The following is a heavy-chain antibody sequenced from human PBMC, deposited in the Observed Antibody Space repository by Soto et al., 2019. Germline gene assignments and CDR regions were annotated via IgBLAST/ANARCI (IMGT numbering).Heavy chain of an antibody. J-gene: IGHJ3*02. Sequence: ALTLASRTHGLMLTCTFCGFSLSNSAEGVRWMRQSHAKAVEWLAIIYWYDDKRYSPSLKSRLTITKDTSKNQVVLTMTNMDPADTATYYCEHLLDTYYYDSSGAGGFDIWGQGTMVTVSS. CDR3: EHLLDTYYYDSSGAGGFDI. CDR2: IYWYDDK. V-gene: IGHV2-5*01. D-gene: IGHD3-22*01. CDR1: GFSLSNSAEG.